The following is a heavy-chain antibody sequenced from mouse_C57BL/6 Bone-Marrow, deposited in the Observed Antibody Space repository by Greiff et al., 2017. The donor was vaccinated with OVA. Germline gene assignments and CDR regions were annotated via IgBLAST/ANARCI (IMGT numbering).Heavy chain of an antibody. D-gene: IGHD1-1*01. CDR1: GYTFTSYG. CDR3: ARRIGITTDRYFDV. J-gene: IGHJ1*03. Sequence: QVQLQQSGAELARPGASVKLSCKASGYTFTSYGISWVKQRTGQGLEWIGEIYPRSGNTYYNEKFKGKATLTADKSSSTAYMELRSLTSEDSAVYFCARRIGITTDRYFDVWGTGTTVTVSS. V-gene: IGHV1-81*01. CDR2: IYPRSGNT.